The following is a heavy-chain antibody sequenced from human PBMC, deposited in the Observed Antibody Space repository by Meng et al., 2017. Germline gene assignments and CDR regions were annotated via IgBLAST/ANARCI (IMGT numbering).Heavy chain of an antibody. Sequence: GGSLRLSCKGSGYSFTSYWIGWVRQMPGEGLEWMGIIYPGDSDTRYSPSFQGQVTISADKSISTAYLQWSSLKASDTAMYYCARRRSGSTAILGAFDIWGQGTMVTVSS. CDR2: IYPGDSDT. D-gene: IGHD2-21*02. J-gene: IGHJ3*02. CDR1: GYSFTSYW. CDR3: ARRRSGSTAILGAFDI. V-gene: IGHV5-51*01.